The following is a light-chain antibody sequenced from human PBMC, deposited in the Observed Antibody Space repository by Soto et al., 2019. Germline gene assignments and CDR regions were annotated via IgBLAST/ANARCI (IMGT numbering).Light chain of an antibody. Sequence: EIVMTQSPGTLSLSPGERATLSCRASQSVTSSLAWYQHKPGQAPRLLISGASTGAAGIPARFSGSGSGTEFTLTINSLQSEDFAIYYCQQYNNWPVTFGGGTKVDIK. CDR2: GAS. CDR1: QSVTSS. V-gene: IGKV3-15*01. CDR3: QQYNNWPVT. J-gene: IGKJ4*01.